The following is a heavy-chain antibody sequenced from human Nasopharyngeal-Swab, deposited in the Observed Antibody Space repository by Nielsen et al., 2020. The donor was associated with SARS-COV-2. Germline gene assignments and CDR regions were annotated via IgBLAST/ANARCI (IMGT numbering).Heavy chain of an antibody. CDR3: ARRGISGFITMVRGVISYGMDV. CDR1: GFTFSSYA. CDR2: IYSGGSST. D-gene: IGHD3-10*01. Sequence: GGSLRLSCAASGFTFSSYAMSWVRQAPGKGLEWVSVIYSGGSSTYYADSVKGRFTISRDNSKNTLYLQMNSLRAEDTAVYYCARRGISGFITMVRGVISYGMDVWGQGTTVTVSS. V-gene: IGHV3-23*03. J-gene: IGHJ6*02.